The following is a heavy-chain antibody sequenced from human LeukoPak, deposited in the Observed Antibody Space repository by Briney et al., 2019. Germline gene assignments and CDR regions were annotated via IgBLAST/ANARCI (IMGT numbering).Heavy chain of an antibody. CDR3: ARQGYSGHSQGAADY. CDR2: ISAYNGNT. V-gene: IGHV1-18*01. J-gene: IGHJ4*02. CDR1: GYTFSIYG. D-gene: IGHD4-23*01. Sequence: ASVKVSCKASGYTFSIYGFSWVRQAPGQGLEWMGWISAYNGNTNYAQKFQGRVTMTTDTSTSTAHMELRSLRSDDTAVYYCARQGYSGHSQGAADYWGEGTLVTVSS.